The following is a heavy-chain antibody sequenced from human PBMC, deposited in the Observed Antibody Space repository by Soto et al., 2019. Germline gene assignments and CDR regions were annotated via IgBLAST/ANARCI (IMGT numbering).Heavy chain of an antibody. D-gene: IGHD3-3*01. CDR2: INAGNGNT. J-gene: IGHJ4*02. Sequence: QVQLVQSGAEVKKPGASVKVSCKASGYTFTSYAMHWVRQAPGQRLEWMGWINAGNGNTKYSQKFQGRVTITRDTSASTAYMELSSLRSEDTAVYYCARVLWSGYYPFDYWGQGTLVTVSS. V-gene: IGHV1-3*01. CDR1: GYTFTSYA. CDR3: ARVLWSGYYPFDY.